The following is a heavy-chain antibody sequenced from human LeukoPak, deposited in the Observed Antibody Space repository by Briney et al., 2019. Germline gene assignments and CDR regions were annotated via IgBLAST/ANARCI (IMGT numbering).Heavy chain of an antibody. CDR2: INPNSGST. CDR1: GYTFTGYY. D-gene: IGHD5-12*01. Sequence: ASVKVSCKASGYTFTGYYMHWVRQAPGQGLEWMGWINPNSGSTNYAQKFQGRVTMTRDTSISTAYMELSRLRSDDTAVYYCAGRVAPLSHDIWGQGTMVTVSS. V-gene: IGHV1-2*02. CDR3: AGRVAPLSHDI. J-gene: IGHJ3*02.